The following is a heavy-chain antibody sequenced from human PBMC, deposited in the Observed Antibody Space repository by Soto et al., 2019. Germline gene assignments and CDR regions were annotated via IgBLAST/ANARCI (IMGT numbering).Heavy chain of an antibody. Sequence: PSETLSLTCTVSGGSISYYYWTWIRQPPGKGLEWIGYIYYSGSTNYNPSLKSRVTISVDTSKNQFSLKLSSVTAADTAVYYCARDGYISGWSDYWGQGTLVTVSS. V-gene: IGHV4-59*01. D-gene: IGHD6-19*01. CDR2: IYYSGST. CDR3: ARDGYISGWSDY. J-gene: IGHJ4*02. CDR1: GGSISYYY.